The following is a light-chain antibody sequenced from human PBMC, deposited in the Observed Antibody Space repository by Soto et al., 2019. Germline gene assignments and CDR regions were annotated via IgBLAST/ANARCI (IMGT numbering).Light chain of an antibody. CDR3: SSYTSTSSYVV. CDR2: DVS. Sequence: QSALTQPASVSGSPGQSITISCTGTSSDVGGYNYVSWYQQHPGKAPKLMIYDVSNRPSGVSNRFSGSKSGNTASLTISGLQAEDEADYHCSSYTSTSSYVVIGGGTKLTV. J-gene: IGLJ2*01. V-gene: IGLV2-14*03. CDR1: SSDVGGYNY.